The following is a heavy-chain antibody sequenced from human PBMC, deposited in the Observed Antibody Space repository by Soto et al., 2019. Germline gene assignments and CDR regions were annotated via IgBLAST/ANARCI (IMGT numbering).Heavy chain of an antibody. CDR2: INPNSGGT. D-gene: IGHD2-2*01. V-gene: IGHV1-2*02. Sequence: QVQLVQSGAEVKKPGASVKVSCKASGFTFSAYYIYWVRQAPGQGLEWMGRINPNSGGTNNAQKFQGRVTMTRDTSTRTVYMVLSALISDDTAVYFCARSLLDEYSSSWRSAYYSMDVWGQGTTVTVSS. J-gene: IGHJ6*02. CDR1: GFTFSAYY. CDR3: ARSLLDEYSSSWRSAYYSMDV.